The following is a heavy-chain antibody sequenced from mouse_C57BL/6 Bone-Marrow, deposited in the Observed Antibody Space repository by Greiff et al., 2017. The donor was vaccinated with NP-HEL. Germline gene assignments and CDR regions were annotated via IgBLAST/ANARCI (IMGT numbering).Heavy chain of an antibody. J-gene: IGHJ2*01. CDR2: IYPRSGNT. V-gene: IGHV1-81*01. D-gene: IGHD2-2*01. CDR1: GYTFTSYG. Sequence: VHLVESGAELARPGASVKLSCKASGYTFTSYGISWVKQRTGQGLEWIGEIYPRSGNTYYNEKFKGKATLTADKSSSTAYMELRSLTSEDSAVYFCARWILYGYDDYWGQGTTLTVSS. CDR3: ARWILYGYDDY.